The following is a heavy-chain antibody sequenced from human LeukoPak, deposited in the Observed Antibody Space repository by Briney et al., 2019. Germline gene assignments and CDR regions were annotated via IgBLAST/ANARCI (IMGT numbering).Heavy chain of an antibody. CDR3: ARGVLTGTTFIVVVTSIAYYFDY. D-gene: IGHD2-21*02. CDR1: GDSVSSNSAA. J-gene: IGHJ4*02. V-gene: IGHV6-1*01. CDR2: TYYRSKWYN. Sequence: SQTLSLTCAISGDSVSSNSAAWNWIRQSPSRGLEWLGRTYYRSKWYNDYAVSVKSRITINPDTSENQFSLKLSSVTAADTAVYYCARGVLTGTTFIVVVTSIAYYFDYWGQGTLVTVSS.